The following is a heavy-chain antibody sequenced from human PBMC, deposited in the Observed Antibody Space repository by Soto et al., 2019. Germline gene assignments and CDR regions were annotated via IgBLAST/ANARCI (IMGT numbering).Heavy chain of an antibody. CDR2: VYYSGTT. J-gene: IGHJ2*01. Sequence: SETLSPTCTVSGASINNNDYYWSWIRQTPGKGLEWIGYVYYSGTTDYIPSLKSRLSMSIDKSQNQFTLKLNSVTAADTATYYCARMSYFYDKWYFDLWGRGTLVTVSS. CDR1: GASINNNDYY. V-gene: IGHV4-30-4*01. CDR3: ARMSYFYDKWYFDL. D-gene: IGHD3-22*01.